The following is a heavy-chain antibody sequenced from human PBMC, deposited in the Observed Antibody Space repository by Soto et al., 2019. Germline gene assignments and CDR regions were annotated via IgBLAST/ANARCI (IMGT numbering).Heavy chain of an antibody. Sequence: SVTLSLTCAVSGDSISSGNWWIWVRQPPGKGLEWIGEIHHSGTTIYNPSLKSRIITSVDKSTNQFSLKLTSVTAADTAVYFCARVPRGSSYGFFDYWGQGSLVTVSS. D-gene: IGHD5-18*01. CDR2: IHHSGTT. V-gene: IGHV4-4*02. CDR1: GDSISSGNW. CDR3: ARVPRGSSYGFFDY. J-gene: IGHJ4*02.